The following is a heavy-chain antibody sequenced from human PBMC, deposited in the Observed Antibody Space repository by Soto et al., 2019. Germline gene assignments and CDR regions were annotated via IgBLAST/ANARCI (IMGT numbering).Heavy chain of an antibody. D-gene: IGHD2-15*01. CDR2: IIPILGIA. CDR1: GGTFSSYT. V-gene: IGHV1-69*02. CDR3: ARRCSGPDQPLDY. Sequence: QVQLVQSGAEVTKPGSSVKVSCKASGGTFSSYTISWVRQAPGQGLEWVGRIIPILGIANYAQKFQGRVTINADKPTSTAYMELSSLRSEDTAVYYCARRCSGPDQPLDYWGQGTLVTVSS. J-gene: IGHJ4*02.